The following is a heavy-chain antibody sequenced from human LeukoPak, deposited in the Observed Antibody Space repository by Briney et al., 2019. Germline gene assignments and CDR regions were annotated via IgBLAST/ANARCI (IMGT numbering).Heavy chain of an antibody. J-gene: IGHJ4*02. D-gene: IGHD5-24*01. CDR2: IDSDGSST. Sequence: GGSLRLSCAASGFTFSSYWMHWVRQAPGKGLVWVSRIDSDGSSTSYADSVKGRFTISRDNTKNTLYLQMNSLRAEDTAVYYCARDSLLIEMATRFDYWGQGTLVTVSS. V-gene: IGHV3-74*01. CDR3: ARDSLLIEMATRFDY. CDR1: GFTFSSYW.